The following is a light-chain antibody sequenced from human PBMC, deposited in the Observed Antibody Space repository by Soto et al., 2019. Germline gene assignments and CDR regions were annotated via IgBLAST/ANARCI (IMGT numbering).Light chain of an antibody. V-gene: IGKV1-12*01. CDR3: QQATSFPYT. J-gene: IGKJ2*01. CDR2: TAS. Sequence: DIQMTQSPSSVSASVGDRVTITCRASRDINRWLAWYQQKPGKAPKLLIYTASSLQSGVPSRFSGSGSGTDFTLTINSLKTEDFATYYCQQATSFPYTLGQGTKLEIK. CDR1: RDINRW.